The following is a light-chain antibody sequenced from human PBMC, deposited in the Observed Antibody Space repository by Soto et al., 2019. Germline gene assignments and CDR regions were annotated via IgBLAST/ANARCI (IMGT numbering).Light chain of an antibody. V-gene: IGKV1-5*03. Sequence: DIQMTQSPSTLSASVGDRVTITCRASQSISSWLARYQQKPGKPPKLLIYKASSLESGVPSRFSGSGSGTEFTLTISSLQPDDFATYYCQQYNSYWTFGQGTKVEIK. J-gene: IGKJ1*01. CDR1: QSISSW. CDR3: QQYNSYWT. CDR2: KAS.